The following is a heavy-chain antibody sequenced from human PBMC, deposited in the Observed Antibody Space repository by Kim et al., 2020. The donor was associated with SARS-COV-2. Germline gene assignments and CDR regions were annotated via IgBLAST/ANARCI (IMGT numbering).Heavy chain of an antibody. V-gene: IGHV5-51*01. J-gene: IGHJ6*02. Sequence: GESLKISCKGSGYSFTSYWIGWVRQMPGKGLEWMGIIYPGDSDTRYSPSFQGQVTISADKSISTAYLQWSSLKASDTAMYYCARDSSHYYYYYGMDVWGQGTTVTVSS. D-gene: IGHD3-22*01. CDR3: ARDSSHYYYYYGMDV. CDR2: IYPGDSDT. CDR1: GYSFTSYW.